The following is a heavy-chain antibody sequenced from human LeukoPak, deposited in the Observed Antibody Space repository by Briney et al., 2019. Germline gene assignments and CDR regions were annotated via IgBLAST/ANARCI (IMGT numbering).Heavy chain of an antibody. CDR1: GFTFSNYA. V-gene: IGHV3-23*01. CDR2: ISGSDDYT. J-gene: IGHJ6*02. CDR3: ARDDCGGDCYNYYYYGMDV. D-gene: IGHD2-21*02. Sequence: GGSLRLSCAASGFTFSNYAMSWVRQAPGKGLKWVSAISGSDDYTYYADSVKGRFTISRDNSKNTLYLQMNSLRAEDTAIYYCARDDCGGDCYNYYYYGMDVWGQGTTATVSS.